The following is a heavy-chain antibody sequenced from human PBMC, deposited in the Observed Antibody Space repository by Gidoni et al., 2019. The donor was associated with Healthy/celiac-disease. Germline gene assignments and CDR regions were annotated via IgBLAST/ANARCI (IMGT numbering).Heavy chain of an antibody. CDR2: ITPSGGST. V-gene: IGHV1-46*01. J-gene: IGHJ5*02. CDR3: AREGVSGSYGFP. Sequence: QVQLVQSGAEVKKPGASVKVSCKASGSTFTSYYMHWVRQAPGQGLEWMGIITPSGGSTSYAQKFQGRVTMTRDASTGTVYMELSSLRSEDTAVYYCAREGVSGSYGFPWGQGTLVTVSS. CDR1: GSTFTSYY. D-gene: IGHD1-26*01.